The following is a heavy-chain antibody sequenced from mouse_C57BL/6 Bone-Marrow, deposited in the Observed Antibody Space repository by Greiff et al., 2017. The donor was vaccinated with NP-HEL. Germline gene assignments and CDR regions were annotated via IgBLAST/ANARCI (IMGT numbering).Heavy chain of an antibody. CDR1: GFTFSDYY. CDR2: INYDGSST. Sequence: EVNVVESEGGLVQPGSSMKLSCTASGFTFSDYYMAWVRQVPEKGLEWVANINYDGSSTYYLDSLKSRFIISRDNAKNILYLQMSSLKSEDTATYYCARGQLRLREGPFDYWGQGTTLTVSS. V-gene: IGHV5-16*01. CDR3: ARGQLRLREGPFDY. J-gene: IGHJ2*01. D-gene: IGHD3-2*02.